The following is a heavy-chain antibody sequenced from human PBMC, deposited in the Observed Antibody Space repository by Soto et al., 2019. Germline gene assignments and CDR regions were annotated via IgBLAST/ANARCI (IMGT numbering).Heavy chain of an antibody. J-gene: IGHJ5*02. Sequence: QLQLQESGPGLVKPSETLSLTCTVSGGSISSSSYYWGWIRQPPGKGLEWIGSIYYSGSTYHNPSLKSRATLSVDTSKNQSSLKLSSVTAADPAVYYCASPKIAFYNWFDPWGQGTLVTVSS. D-gene: IGHD3-3*02. CDR1: GGSISSSSYY. CDR2: IYYSGST. V-gene: IGHV4-39*01. CDR3: ASPKIAFYNWFDP.